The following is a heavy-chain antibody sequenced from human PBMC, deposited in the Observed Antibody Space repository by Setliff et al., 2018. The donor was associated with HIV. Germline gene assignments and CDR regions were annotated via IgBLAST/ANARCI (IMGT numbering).Heavy chain of an antibody. Sequence: GASVKVSCKASGYTFSSYGISWVRQAPGQGLEWVGWISAYNGDTKYAQKLQGRVTITTDESTSTAYMELSSLRSEDTAVYYCARADYDSSGYDAFDIWGQGTMVTVSS. CDR3: ARADYDSSGYDAFDI. CDR2: ISAYNGDT. V-gene: IGHV1-18*01. D-gene: IGHD3-22*01. CDR1: GYTFSSYG. J-gene: IGHJ3*02.